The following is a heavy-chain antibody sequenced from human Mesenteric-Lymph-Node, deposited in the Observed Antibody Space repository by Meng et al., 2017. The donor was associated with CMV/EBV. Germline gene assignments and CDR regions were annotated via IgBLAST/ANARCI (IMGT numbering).Heavy chain of an antibody. CDR1: GFTVSSTS. CDR2: IYSDGTT. CDR3: ALTSGYSYGSLDY. D-gene: IGHD5-18*01. V-gene: IGHV3-53*01. Sequence: GGSLRLSCVVSGFTVSSTSMNWVRQPPGKGLEWVSLIYSDGTTFYADSVKGRFTISRDNSNNTLYLQMKSLRAEDTAVYFCALTSGYSYGSLDYWGRGTLVTVSS. J-gene: IGHJ4*02.